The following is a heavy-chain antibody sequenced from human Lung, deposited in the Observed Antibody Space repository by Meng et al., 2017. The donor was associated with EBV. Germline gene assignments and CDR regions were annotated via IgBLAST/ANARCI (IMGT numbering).Heavy chain of an antibody. V-gene: IGHV3-74*01. D-gene: IGHD1-14*01. Sequence: EVQRVERGRALAMPWLIRIFSGFSFRITCGGFWMHWVRQGPGMERLWVCRINEDGTITNSADTVQGRFNISRDNAKNTLYLQMNNLRAEDTAVYYCSRDLAGSDDYWGRGTLVTVSS. J-gene: IGHJ4*02. CDR3: SRDLAGSDDY. CDR1: RITCGGFW. CDR2: INEDGTIT.